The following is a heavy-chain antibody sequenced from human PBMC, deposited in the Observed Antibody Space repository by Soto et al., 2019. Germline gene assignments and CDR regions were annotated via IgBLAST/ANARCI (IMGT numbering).Heavy chain of an antibody. D-gene: IGHD3-3*01. J-gene: IGHJ5*02. CDR1: GYTFTSYA. V-gene: IGHV1-3*01. CDR3: AREVYDFWSGYRNWFDP. Sequence: QVQLVQSGAEVKKPGASVKVSCKASGYTFTSYAMHWVRQAPGQRLEWMGWINAGNGNTKYSQKFQGRVTITRDTSASTAYMELSSLRSEDTAVYHCAREVYDFWSGYRNWFDPWGQGTLVTVSS. CDR2: INAGNGNT.